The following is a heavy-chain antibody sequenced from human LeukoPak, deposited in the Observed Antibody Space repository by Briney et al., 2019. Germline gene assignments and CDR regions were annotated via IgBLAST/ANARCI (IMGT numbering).Heavy chain of an antibody. CDR3: ARDLYSSSWYVSFWFDP. Sequence: GGSLRLSCAASGFTFSSYWMHWVRQAPGKGLVWVSRINSDGSSTSYADSVKGRFTISRDNAKNTLYLQMNSLKAEDTAVYYCARDLYSSSWYVSFWFDPWGQGTLVTVSS. CDR1: GFTFSSYW. V-gene: IGHV3-74*01. CDR2: INSDGSST. D-gene: IGHD6-13*01. J-gene: IGHJ5*02.